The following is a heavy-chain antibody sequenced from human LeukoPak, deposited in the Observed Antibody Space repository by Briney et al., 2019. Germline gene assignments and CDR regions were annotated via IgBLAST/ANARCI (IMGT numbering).Heavy chain of an antibody. CDR1: GYTFTSYY. J-gene: IGHJ2*01. CDR2: FDPEDGET. V-gene: IGHV1-24*01. CDR3: AIGLGFQKIAAAGIRTWYFDL. D-gene: IGHD6-13*01. Sequence: ASVKVSCKASGYTFTSYYMHWVRQAPGKGLEWMGGFDPEDGETIYAQKFQGRVTMTEDTSTDTAYMELSSLRSEDTAVYYCAIGLGFQKIAAAGIRTWYFDLWGRGTLVTVSS.